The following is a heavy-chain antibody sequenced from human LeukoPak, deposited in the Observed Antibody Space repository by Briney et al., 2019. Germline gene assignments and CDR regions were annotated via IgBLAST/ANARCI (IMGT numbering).Heavy chain of an antibody. D-gene: IGHD3-22*01. CDR1: GGSFSGYY. J-gene: IGHJ5*02. CDR2: INHSGST. V-gene: IGHV4-34*01. Sequence: PSETLSHTCAVYGGSFSGYYWSWIRQPPGKGLEWIGEINHSGSTNYNPSLKSRVTISVDTSKNQFSLKLSSVTAADTAVYYCARGGGSYYDSSGYLIDPWGQGTLVTVSS. CDR3: ARGGGSYYDSSGYLIDP.